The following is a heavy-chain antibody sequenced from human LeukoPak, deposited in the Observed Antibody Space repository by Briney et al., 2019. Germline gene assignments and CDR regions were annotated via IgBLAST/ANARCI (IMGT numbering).Heavy chain of an antibody. CDR2: INPNSGGT. V-gene: IGHV1-2*02. J-gene: IGHJ5*02. CDR1: GYTFTGYY. Sequence: ASVKVSCKASGYTFTGYYMHWVRQAPGQGLEWMGWINPNSGGTNYAQKFQGRVTMTRDTSISTAYMELSRLRSDGTAVYYCSRGRAAAGIFWFDPWGQGTLVSVSS. D-gene: IGHD6-13*01. CDR3: SRGRAAAGIFWFDP.